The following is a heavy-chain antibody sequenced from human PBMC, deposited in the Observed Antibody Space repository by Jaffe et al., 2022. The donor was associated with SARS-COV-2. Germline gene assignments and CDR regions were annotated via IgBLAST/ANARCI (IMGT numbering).Heavy chain of an antibody. CDR2: IYYSGST. Sequence: QVQLQESGPGLVKPSETLSLTCTVSGGSISSYYWSWIRQPPGKGLEWIGYIYYSGSTNYNPSLKSRVTISVDTSKNQFSLKLSSVTAADTAVYYCARGWRDGYNRGYYFDYWGQGTLVTVSS. CDR1: GGSISSYY. V-gene: IGHV4-59*01. J-gene: IGHJ4*02. D-gene: IGHD5-12*01. CDR3: ARGWRDGYNRGYYFDY.